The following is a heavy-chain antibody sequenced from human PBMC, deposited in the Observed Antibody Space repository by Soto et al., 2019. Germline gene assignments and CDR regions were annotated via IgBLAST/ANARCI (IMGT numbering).Heavy chain of an antibody. D-gene: IGHD6-13*01. CDR3: AREAGAAGGIDFDY. V-gene: IGHV1-18*01. CDR2: ISAYNGNT. CDR1: GYTFSRYG. J-gene: IGHJ4*02. Sequence: QVQLVQSGTEVKKPGASVKVSCEASGYTFSRYGISWVRQAPGQGLEWMGWISAYNGNTNYAQKSQDRVTMTTDTSTSTAYMELRSLRSDDTAMYYCAREAGAAGGIDFDYWCQGTLVTVSS.